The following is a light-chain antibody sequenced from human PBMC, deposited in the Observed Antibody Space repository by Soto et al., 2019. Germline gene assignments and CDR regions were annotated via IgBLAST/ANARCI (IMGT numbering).Light chain of an antibody. V-gene: IGKV1-5*01. CDR1: QSIVTW. J-gene: IGKJ2*01. CDR3: QQYNSALYI. Sequence: DIQMTQSPSTLSAFVGDRVTITCRASQSIVTWLALYQERPGKAPKLLIYDASSLESGVPSRFSGSGSGTEFTLTISSLQPDDVATYYCQQYNSALYIFGQGPKLDI. CDR2: DAS.